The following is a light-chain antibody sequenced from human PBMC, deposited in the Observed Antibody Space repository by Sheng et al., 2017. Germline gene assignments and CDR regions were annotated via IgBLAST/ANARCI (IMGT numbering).Light chain of an antibody. Sequence: IVLTQSPVTLSLSSGETATLSCRTSQNVGLSLAWFQQRPGRSPRLLIYETSKRATGTPARFSGSGSGADFSLTIRDFEPADAAIYYCQQQYNWPLTFGGGT. V-gene: IGKV3-11*01. CDR1: QNVGLS. J-gene: IGKJ4*01. CDR3: QQQYNWPLT. CDR2: ETS.